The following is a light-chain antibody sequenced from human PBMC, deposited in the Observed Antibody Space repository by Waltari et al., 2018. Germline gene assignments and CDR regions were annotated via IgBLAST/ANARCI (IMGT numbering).Light chain of an antibody. CDR3: QSYDSSLSGVI. Sequence: QSVLPQPLSVPGPPGLRVTPSCPGTTSNIRAGHAVPWYQQLPGTAPKLLIYGNSNRPSGVPDRFSGSKSGTAASLAITGLQAEDEADYYCQSYDSSLSGVIFGGGTKLTVL. CDR2: GNS. J-gene: IGLJ2*01. V-gene: IGLV1-40*01. CDR1: TSNIRAGHA.